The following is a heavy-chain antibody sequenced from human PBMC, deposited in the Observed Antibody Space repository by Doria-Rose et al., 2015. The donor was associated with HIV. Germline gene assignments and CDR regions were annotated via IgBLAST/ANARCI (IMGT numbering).Heavy chain of an antibody. Sequence: IRSKAYGGTTESAASLKDRFTISRDDSNTIAYLHMNSLKTEETAVYFCTKSYNNFWSGSYYDYWGPGTLVTVSS. J-gene: IGHJ4*02. V-gene: IGHV3-49*02. CDR2: IRSKAYGGTT. D-gene: IGHD3-3*01. CDR3: TKSYNNFWSGSYYDY.